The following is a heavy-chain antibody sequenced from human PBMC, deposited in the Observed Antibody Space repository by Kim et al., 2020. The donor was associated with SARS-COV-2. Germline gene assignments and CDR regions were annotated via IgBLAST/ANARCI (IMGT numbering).Heavy chain of an antibody. Sequence: GGSLRLSCAASGFTFSSYGMHWVRQAPGKGLEWVAVISYDGSNKYYADSVKGRFTISRDNSKNTLYLQMNSLRAEDTAVYYCAKGDSSGWYAFDIWGQGTMVTVSS. CDR1: GFTFSSYG. V-gene: IGHV3-30*18. J-gene: IGHJ3*02. CDR2: ISYDGSNK. D-gene: IGHD6-19*01. CDR3: AKGDSSGWYAFDI.